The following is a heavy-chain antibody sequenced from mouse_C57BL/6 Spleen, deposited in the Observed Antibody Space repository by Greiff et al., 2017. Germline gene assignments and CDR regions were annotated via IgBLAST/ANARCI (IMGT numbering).Heavy chain of an antibody. CDR3: ARSTGTRGAWFAY. D-gene: IGHD4-1*01. Sequence: VQLQQPGTELVKPGASVQLSCKASGYTFTSYWMHWVKQRPGQGLEWIGNINPSNGGTNYNEKFKSKATLTVDKSSSTAYMQRSSLTSEDSAVYYCARSTGTRGAWFAYWGQGTLVTVSA. V-gene: IGHV1-53*01. J-gene: IGHJ3*01. CDR1: GYTFTSYW. CDR2: INPSNGGT.